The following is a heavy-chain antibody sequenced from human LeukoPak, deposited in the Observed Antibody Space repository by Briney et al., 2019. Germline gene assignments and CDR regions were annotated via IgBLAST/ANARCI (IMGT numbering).Heavy chain of an antibody. D-gene: IGHD6-13*01. CDR2: IYCSGST. Sequence: SETLSLTCTVSGGSLSSSSYYWGWIRQPPGKGLEWIGSIYCSGSTYYNPYLKSRVTISVDTSKNQFSLKLSSVTAADTAVYYCARTHSSSWPGPRGGYNWFDPWGQGTLVTVSS. CDR3: ARTHSSSWPGPRGGYNWFDP. J-gene: IGHJ5*02. V-gene: IGHV4-39*07. CDR1: GGSLSSSSYY.